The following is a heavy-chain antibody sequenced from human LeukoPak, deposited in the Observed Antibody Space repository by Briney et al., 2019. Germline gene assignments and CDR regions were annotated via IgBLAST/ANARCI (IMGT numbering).Heavy chain of an antibody. CDR3: ARGEWLVRYFDL. CDR2: IYTSGST. Sequence: SEALSLTCTLSGGSISSGSYYWSWIRQPAGKGLEWIGRIYTSGSTNYNPSLKSRVTISVDTSKNQFSLKLSSVTAADTAVYYCARGEWLVRYFDLWGRGTLVTVSS. CDR1: GGSISSGSYY. J-gene: IGHJ2*01. V-gene: IGHV4-61*02. D-gene: IGHD6-19*01.